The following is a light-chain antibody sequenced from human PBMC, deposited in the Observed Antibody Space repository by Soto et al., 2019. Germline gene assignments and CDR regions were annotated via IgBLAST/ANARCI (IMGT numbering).Light chain of an antibody. V-gene: IGKV1-39*01. CDR1: QRIGTY. CDR3: QQSYSSLVRYT. J-gene: IGKJ2*01. Sequence: DIQMTESPSSLSASVGDRVTITCRASQRIGTYLNWYQQKPGKAPKLLIYFASILQSGVPSRFSGSGSAADFTLTISSLQPEDFATYYWQQSYSSLVRYTVGQGTKLGIK. CDR2: FAS.